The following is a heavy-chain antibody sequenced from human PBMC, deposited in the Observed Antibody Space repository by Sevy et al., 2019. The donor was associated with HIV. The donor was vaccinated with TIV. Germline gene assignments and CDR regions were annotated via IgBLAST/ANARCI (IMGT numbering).Heavy chain of an antibody. CDR1: GFTFSSYG. J-gene: IGHJ6*03. D-gene: IGHD3-10*01. CDR2: IWYDGSNK. CDR3: AKDPVRGVNRYYYYMDV. V-gene: IGHV3-33*06. Sequence: GGSLRLSCAASGFTFSSYGMHWVRQAPGKGLEWVAVIWYDGSNKYYADSVKGRFTISRDNSKNTLYLQMNSLRAEDTAVYYCAKDPVRGVNRYYYYMDVWGKGTTVTVSS.